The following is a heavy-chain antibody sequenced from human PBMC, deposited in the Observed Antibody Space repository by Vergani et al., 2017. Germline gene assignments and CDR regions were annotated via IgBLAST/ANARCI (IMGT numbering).Heavy chain of an antibody. CDR1: GYSFTSYW. CDR2: IVPSDSYT. V-gene: IGHV5-10-1*01. Sequence: EVQLVQSGAEVKKPGVSLKISCKGSGYSFTSYWISWVRQVPGKGLEWMGRIVPSDSYTNYSPSFQGHVTISADKSISTAYLQWSSLKGSDTAMYYCARSDQRGYWYFDLWGRGTLVTVSS. J-gene: IGHJ2*01. CDR3: ARSDQRGYWYFDL. D-gene: IGHD2-2*01.